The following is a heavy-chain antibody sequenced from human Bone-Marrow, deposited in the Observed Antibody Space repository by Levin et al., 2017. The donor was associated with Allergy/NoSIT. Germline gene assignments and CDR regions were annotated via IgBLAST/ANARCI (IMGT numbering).Heavy chain of an antibody. CDR3: ARDEGYGYGY. V-gene: IGHV3-7*01. D-gene: IGHD5-18*01. Sequence: PGGSLRLSCAASGFTFSDYWMTWVRQAPGKGLEWVASIKYDGSDKFYADSVKGRFTISRDNAKNSLFLQTDSLRVDDTAVYYCARDEGYGYGYWGQGTLVTVSS. J-gene: IGHJ4*02. CDR2: IKYDGSDK. CDR1: GFTFSDYW.